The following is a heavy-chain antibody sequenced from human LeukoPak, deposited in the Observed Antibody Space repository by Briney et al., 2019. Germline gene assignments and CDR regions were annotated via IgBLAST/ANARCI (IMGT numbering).Heavy chain of an antibody. V-gene: IGHV3-30*18. D-gene: IGHD3-16*01. J-gene: IGHJ5*01. CDR3: AKDGRIFGGNWFDS. CDR1: GFTFRGYG. Sequence: GGSLRLSCAASGFTFRGYGMHWVRQAPGKGLQWVAFILYDGSKKSYADSVKGRFTISRDNSKSTLYLQMNSLRPEDTAVYYCAKDGRIFGGNWFDSWGQGTLVTVSS. CDR2: ILYDGSKK.